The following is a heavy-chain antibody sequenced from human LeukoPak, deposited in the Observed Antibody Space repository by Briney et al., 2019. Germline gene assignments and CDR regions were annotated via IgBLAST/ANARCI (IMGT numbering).Heavy chain of an antibody. J-gene: IGHJ5*01. CDR1: GGSISSYY. Sequence: SETLSLTCTVSGGSISSYYWSWIRQPPGKGLEWIGYIYYSGSTNYNPSLKSRVTISVDTSKNQFSLKLSSVTAADTAVYYCARQKMITFGGVIVGGNWFDSWGQGTLVTVSS. CDR2: IYYSGST. V-gene: IGHV4-59*08. D-gene: IGHD3-16*02. CDR3: ARQKMITFGGVIVGGNWFDS.